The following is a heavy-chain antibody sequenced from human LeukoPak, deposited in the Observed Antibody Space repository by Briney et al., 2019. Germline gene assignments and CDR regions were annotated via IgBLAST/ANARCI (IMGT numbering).Heavy chain of an antibody. V-gene: IGHV3-23*01. CDR3: AKELREAALRDAFDI. CDR1: GFIFSRYA. D-gene: IGHD1-26*01. Sequence: GGSLRLSCAASGFIFSRYAMDWVRQAPGKGLEWVSVISGSGDSTYYADSVKGRFTISRDNSKNTLYLQMNSLRAEDTAVYYCAKELREAALRDAFDIWGQGTMVTVSS. CDR2: ISGSGDST. J-gene: IGHJ3*02.